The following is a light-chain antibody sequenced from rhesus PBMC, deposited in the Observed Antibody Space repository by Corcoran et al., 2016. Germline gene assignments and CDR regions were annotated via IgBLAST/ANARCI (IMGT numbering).Light chain of an antibody. J-gene: IGKJ2*01. Sequence: QVILTQSPATLSLSPGQRATLSCRASQSVSSYLAWYQQKPGQAPRLLIYGASTRATGLPARFSGSGSWTDFTLTISSLEPEDVGVYHCYQHSSGYSFGQGTKVEIK. CDR1: QSVSSY. CDR2: GAS. V-gene: IGKV3-10*01. CDR3: YQHSSGYS.